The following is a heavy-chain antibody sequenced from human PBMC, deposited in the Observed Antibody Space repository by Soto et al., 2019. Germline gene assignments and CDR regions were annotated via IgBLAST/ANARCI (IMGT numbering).Heavy chain of an antibody. D-gene: IGHD3-10*01. CDR3: AHVPGSGQLLYSYYYYMDV. CDR2: IYWDDDK. V-gene: IGHV2-5*02. CDR1: GFSLTTRGVG. J-gene: IGHJ6*03. Sequence: KESGPTLVKPTQTLTLTCPFSGFSLTTRGVGVGWIRQPPGKALEWLALIYWDDDKRYSPSLKSRLTITKDTSKNQVVLTLTNMDPVDTATYYCAHVPGSGQLLYSYYYYMDVWGKGATVAVS.